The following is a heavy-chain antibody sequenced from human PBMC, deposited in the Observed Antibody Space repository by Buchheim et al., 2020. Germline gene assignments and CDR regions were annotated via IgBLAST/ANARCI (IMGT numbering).Heavy chain of an antibody. J-gene: IGHJ6*02. Sequence: EVQLVESGGGLVQPGGSLRLSCAASGFTFSSYEMNWVRQAPGKGLEWVSYISSSGSTIYYADSVKGRFTISRDNAKNSLYLQMNSLRAEDTAVYYCAREFEGWELLLDYYYGMDVWGQGTT. V-gene: IGHV3-48*03. CDR2: ISSSGSTI. CDR3: AREFEGWELLLDYYYGMDV. D-gene: IGHD1-26*01. CDR1: GFTFSSYE.